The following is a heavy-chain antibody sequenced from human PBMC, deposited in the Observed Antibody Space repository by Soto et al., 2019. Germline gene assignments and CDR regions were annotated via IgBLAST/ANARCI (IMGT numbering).Heavy chain of an antibody. J-gene: IGHJ6*03. D-gene: IGHD2-15*01. CDR3: ARHDSGGSYYYYYYMDV. CDR1: GDSISSRIYY. V-gene: IGHV4-39*01. CDR2: IYYSGTT. Sequence: SETLSLTCPVSGDSISSRIYYWGWIRQPPGKGLEWIGNIYYSGTTNYNPSLKSRVTISVDTSKNQFSLKLSSVTAADTAVYYCARHDSGGSYYYYYYMDVWGKGTTVTVSS.